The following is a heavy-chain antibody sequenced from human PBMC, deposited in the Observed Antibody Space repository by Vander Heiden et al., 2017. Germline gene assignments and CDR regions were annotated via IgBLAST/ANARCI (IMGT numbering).Heavy chain of an antibody. J-gene: IGHJ6*02. CDR2: IDWDDDK. V-gene: IGHV2-5*02. D-gene: IGHD3-3*01. CDR1: GFSITTTGVG. CDR3: AGTKNAASAYDGMEV. Sequence: QINLKESGPTLVKPTETLTLTCTLSGFSITTTGVGVGWIRQPPGKALEWLAVIDWDDDKRYSASLRSRLTITKDTYRNQVVLTVANMDPLDTGSYYCAGTKNAASAYDGMEVWGQGTTVTVSS.